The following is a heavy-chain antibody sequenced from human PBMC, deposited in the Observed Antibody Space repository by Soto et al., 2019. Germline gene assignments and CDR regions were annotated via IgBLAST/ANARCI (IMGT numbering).Heavy chain of an antibody. V-gene: IGHV1-69*02. Sequence: SVKVSCKASGGTFSSYTISWVRQAPGQGLEWMGKIIPILGIANYAQKFQGRVTITADKSTSTAYMELSSLRSEDTAVYYCARGSDILTGYPERWGQGTLVT. D-gene: IGHD3-9*01. CDR2: IIPILGIA. J-gene: IGHJ4*02. CDR3: ARGSDILTGYPER. CDR1: GGTFSSYT.